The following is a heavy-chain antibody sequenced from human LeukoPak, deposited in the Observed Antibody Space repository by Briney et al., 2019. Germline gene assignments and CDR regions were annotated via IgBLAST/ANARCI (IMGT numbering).Heavy chain of an antibody. CDR1: GDITHY. CDR3: AKHNGGGIVSYVAPGPPDYFDH. V-gene: IGHV4-39*01. Sequence: SETQSLTCSVSGDITHYWGCIRQPPGKGLECIGSIYFSGSVYYNPSLRSRVTISLDTSTKQLSLKLTSVTAADTAIYYCAKHNGGGIVSYVAPGPPDYFDHWGQGALVTVSS. J-gene: IGHJ4*02. CDR2: IYFSGSV. D-gene: IGHD1-26*01.